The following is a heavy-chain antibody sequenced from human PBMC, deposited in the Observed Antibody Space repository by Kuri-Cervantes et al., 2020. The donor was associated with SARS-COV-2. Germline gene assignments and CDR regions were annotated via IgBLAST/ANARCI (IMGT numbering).Heavy chain of an antibody. Sequence: GGSLRLSCAASGLIFSTSGMHWVRQAQGKGLELVALISSDGGNTYYADSAQGRFTISRDNSKKTLYLEMNSLRSEDTAVYYCARVFDCSGGSCYRAYYYYYGMDVWGQGTTVTVSS. CDR2: ISSDGGNT. J-gene: IGHJ6*02. CDR1: GLIFSTSG. CDR3: ARVFDCSGGSCYRAYYYYYGMDV. V-gene: IGHV3-30*03. D-gene: IGHD2-15*01.